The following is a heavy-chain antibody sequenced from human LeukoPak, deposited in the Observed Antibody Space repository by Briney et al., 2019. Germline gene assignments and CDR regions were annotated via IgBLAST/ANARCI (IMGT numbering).Heavy chain of an antibody. V-gene: IGHV4-4*07. J-gene: IGHJ4*02. CDR1: GGSISSYY. CDR2: IYTSGST. D-gene: IGHD6-13*01. Sequence: SETLSLTCTVSGGSISSYYWSWIRQPAGKGLEWIGRIYTSGSTNYNPSLKSRVTMSVDTSKNQFSLKLSSVTAADTAVYYCARDRSSSSWYSGASDYWGQGTPVTVSS. CDR3: ARDRSSSSWYSGASDY.